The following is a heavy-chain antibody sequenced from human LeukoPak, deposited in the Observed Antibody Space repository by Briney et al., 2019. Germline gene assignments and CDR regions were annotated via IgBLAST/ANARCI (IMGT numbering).Heavy chain of an antibody. V-gene: IGHV3-23*01. J-gene: IGHJ3*02. CDR1: TFTINIYA. Sequence: GGSLRLSCAPSTFTINIYAMTWVRQAPGKGLEWVSSITVNGRGTSYADSAKGRFTISRDNSKNTLYLQMNSLRAEDTAIYYCAKDPNGDYVGAFDSWDQGTMVTVSS. D-gene: IGHD4-17*01. CDR2: ITVNGRGT. CDR3: AKDPNGDYVGAFDS.